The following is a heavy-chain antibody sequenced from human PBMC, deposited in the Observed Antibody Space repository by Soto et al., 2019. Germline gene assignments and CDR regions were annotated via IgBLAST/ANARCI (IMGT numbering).Heavy chain of an antibody. CDR3: ARLHADNWNYVQPSYYYGMDV. J-gene: IGHJ6*02. CDR2: IDPSDSYT. D-gene: IGHD1-7*01. Sequence: GESLKISCKGSGYSFTSYWISWVRQMPGKGLEWMGRIDPSDSYTNYSPSFQGHVTISADKSISTAYLQWSSLKASDTAMYYCARLHADNWNYVQPSYYYGMDVWGQGTRVTVSS. V-gene: IGHV5-10-1*01. CDR1: GYSFTSYW.